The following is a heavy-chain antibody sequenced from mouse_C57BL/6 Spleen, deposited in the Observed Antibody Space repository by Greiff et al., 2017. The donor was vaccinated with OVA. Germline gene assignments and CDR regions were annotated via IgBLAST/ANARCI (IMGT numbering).Heavy chain of an antibody. Sequence: QVQLQQSGPGLVQPSQSLSITCTVSGFSLTSYGVHWVRQSPGKGLEWLGVIWRGGSTDYNAAFMSRLSITKDNSKSQVFFKMNSLQTDDTAIYYCAKTLTGTKAMDYWGQGTSVTVSS. CDR3: AKTLTGTKAMDY. V-gene: IGHV2-5*01. CDR2: IWRGGST. CDR1: GFSLTSYG. D-gene: IGHD4-1*01. J-gene: IGHJ4*01.